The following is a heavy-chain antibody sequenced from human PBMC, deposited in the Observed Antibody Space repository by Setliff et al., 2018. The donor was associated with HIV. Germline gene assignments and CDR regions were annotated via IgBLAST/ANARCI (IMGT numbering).Heavy chain of an antibody. CDR3: ARGLPLRDGFNHRALDI. CDR1: GGSISSYY. J-gene: IGHJ3*02. V-gene: IGHV4-4*09. CDR2: IYTSGST. D-gene: IGHD2-15*01. Sequence: PSETLSLTCTVSGGSISSYYWSRIRQPPEKGLEWIGYIYTSGSTNYNPSLKSRVTISVDTSKNQFSLKLSSVTATDTAVYYCARGLPLRDGFNHRALDIWGHGTRVTVSS.